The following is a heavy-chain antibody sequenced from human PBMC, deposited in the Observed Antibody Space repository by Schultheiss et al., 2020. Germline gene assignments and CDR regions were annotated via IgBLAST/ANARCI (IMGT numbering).Heavy chain of an antibody. J-gene: IGHJ3*02. V-gene: IGHV4-30-4*01. CDR3: ASPYGDYEGFDI. CDR2: IYYSGST. CDR1: GGSISSGDYY. D-gene: IGHD4-17*01. Sequence: SATLSLTCTVSGGSISSGDYYWSWIRQPPGKGLEWIGYIYYSGSTYYNPSLKSRVTMSVDTSKNQFSLKLSSVTAVDTAVYYCASPYGDYEGFDIWGQGTMVTVSS.